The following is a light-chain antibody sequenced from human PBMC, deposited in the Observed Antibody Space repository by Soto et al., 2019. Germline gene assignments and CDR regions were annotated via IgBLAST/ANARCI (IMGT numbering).Light chain of an antibody. CDR2: LNT. V-gene: IGLV1-40*01. CDR1: SSNIGAGFD. J-gene: IGLJ3*02. CDR3: QSYDSSLSGSWV. Sequence: QSVLTQPPSVSGAPGQRVTISCNGTSSNIGAGFDVHWYQQLPGTAPKLLIYLNTQRPSGVPDRFSGSKSGTSASLAITGLQAEDEADYYCQSYDSSLSGSWVFGGGTKVTVL.